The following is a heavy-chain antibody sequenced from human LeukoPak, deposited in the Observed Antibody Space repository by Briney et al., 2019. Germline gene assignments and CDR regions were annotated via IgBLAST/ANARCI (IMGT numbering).Heavy chain of an antibody. J-gene: IGHJ4*02. Sequence: PGGSVRLSCAASGFTFRSYWMHWVRQAPGKGLVWVSRINSDGSSTGYADSVKGRFTISRDNAKNTLYLQMNSLRAEDTAVYYGVRGYDYWGQGTLVTVSS. CDR2: INSDGSST. V-gene: IGHV3-74*01. CDR3: VRGYDY. CDR1: GFTFRSYW.